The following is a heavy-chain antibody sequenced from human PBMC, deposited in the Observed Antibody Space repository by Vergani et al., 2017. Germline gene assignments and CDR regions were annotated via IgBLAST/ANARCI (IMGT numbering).Heavy chain of an antibody. J-gene: IGHJ6*02. CDR3: AKDMTTVTTTSYYDYYGMDV. CDR2: ISYDGSNK. CDR1: GFTFSSYG. V-gene: IGHV3-30*18. Sequence: QVQLVESGGGVVQPGRSLRLSCAASGFTFSSYGMHWVRQGPGKGLEWVAVISYDGSNKYYADSVKGRFTISRDNSKNTLYLQMNSLRAADTAVYYCAKDMTTVTTTSYYDYYGMDVWGQGTTVTVSS. D-gene: IGHD4-17*01.